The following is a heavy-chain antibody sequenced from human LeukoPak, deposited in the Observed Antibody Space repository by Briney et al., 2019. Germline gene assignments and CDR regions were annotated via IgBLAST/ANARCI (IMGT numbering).Heavy chain of an antibody. CDR1: GFTFSSYA. J-gene: IGHJ4*02. Sequence: GGSLRLSCAASGFTFSSYAMSWVRQAPGKGLEGVPAISGSGGSTYYADSVKGRFTISRDNSKNTLYLQMNSLRAEDTAVYYCAKVVHRAYYYDSRFGYWGQGTLVTVSP. D-gene: IGHD3-22*01. V-gene: IGHV3-23*01. CDR2: ISGSGGST. CDR3: AKVVHRAYYYDSRFGY.